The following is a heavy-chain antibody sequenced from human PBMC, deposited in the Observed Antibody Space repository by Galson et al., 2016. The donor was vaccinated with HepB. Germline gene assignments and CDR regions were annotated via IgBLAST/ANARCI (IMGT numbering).Heavy chain of an antibody. CDR3: ARSSYFVSSGYYLYYFDY. Sequence: PALVKPTQTLTLTCTFSGFALSTNRTSVNWIRQPPGKALEWLARIDWDDDKYYSTSLQTRLTISKDTSKNQVVLTMTNMDPVDTATYYCARSSYFVSSGYYLYYFDYWGQGTLVTVSS. D-gene: IGHD3-22*01. V-gene: IGHV2-70*11. J-gene: IGHJ4*02. CDR2: IDWDDDK. CDR1: GFALSTNRTS.